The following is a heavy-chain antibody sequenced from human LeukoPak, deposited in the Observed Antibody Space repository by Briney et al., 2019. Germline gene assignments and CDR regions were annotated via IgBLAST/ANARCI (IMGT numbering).Heavy chain of an antibody. Sequence: PSETLSLTCTVSGGSISSHYWSWIRQPPGKGLEWLGHIYYSGSTNYNPSLESRVTISVDTSKNQFSLKLSSVTAADTAVYFCARDNREQVRSLRAFDIWGQGTMVTVSS. CDR2: IYYSGST. D-gene: IGHD1-26*01. CDR1: GGSISSHY. CDR3: ARDNREQVRSLRAFDI. V-gene: IGHV4-59*11. J-gene: IGHJ3*02.